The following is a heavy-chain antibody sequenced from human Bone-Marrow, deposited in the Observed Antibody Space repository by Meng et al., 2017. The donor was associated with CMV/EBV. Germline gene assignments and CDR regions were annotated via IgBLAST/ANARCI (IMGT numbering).Heavy chain of an antibody. CDR2: IYHSGST. Sequence: SETLSLTCTVSGYSISSGYYWGWIRQPPGKGLEWIGSIYHSGSTYYNPSLKSRVTISVDTSKNQFSLKLSSVTAADTAVYYCARGGQLVLGGNYFDYWGQGTLVTVSS. D-gene: IGHD6-13*01. CDR1: GYSISSGYY. J-gene: IGHJ4*02. V-gene: IGHV4-38-2*02. CDR3: ARGGQLVLGGNYFDY.